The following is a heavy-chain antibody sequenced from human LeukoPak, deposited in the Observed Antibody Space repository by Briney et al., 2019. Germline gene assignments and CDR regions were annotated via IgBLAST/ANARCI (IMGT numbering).Heavy chain of an antibody. CDR2: ISGSGGST. D-gene: IGHD4-17*01. V-gene: IGHV3-23*01. J-gene: IGHJ4*02. CDR3: AKGGYGDHEDY. Sequence: GGTLRLSCAASGFTFSSYGMSWVRQAPGKGLEWVSAISGSGGSTYYADSVKGRFTISRDNSKNTLYLQMNSLRAEDTAVYYCAKGGYGDHEDYWGQGTLVTVSS. CDR1: GFTFSSYG.